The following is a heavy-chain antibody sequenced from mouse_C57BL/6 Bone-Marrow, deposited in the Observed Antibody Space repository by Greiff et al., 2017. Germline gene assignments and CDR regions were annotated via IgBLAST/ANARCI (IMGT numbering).Heavy chain of an antibody. J-gene: IGHJ3*01. D-gene: IGHD1-3*01. CDR1: GFTFSSYA. Sequence: EVQLQQSGGGLVKPGGSLKLSCAASGFTFSSYAMSWVRQTPEKRLEWVATISDGGSYTYYPDNVKGRFTISRDNAKNNLYLQMSHLKSEDTAMYYCARDFLVKAYWGQGTLVTVSA. V-gene: IGHV5-4*01. CDR2: ISDGGSYT. CDR3: ARDFLVKAY.